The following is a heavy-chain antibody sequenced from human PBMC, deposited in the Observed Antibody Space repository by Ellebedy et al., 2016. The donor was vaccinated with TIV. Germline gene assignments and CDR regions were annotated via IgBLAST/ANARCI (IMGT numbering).Heavy chain of an antibody. CDR2: IIPIFGTA. CDR3: ARDKLLPSGGGLDY. Sequence: SVKVSXXASGGTFSSYAISWVRQAPGQGLEWMGGIIPIFGTANYAQKLQGRVTMTTDTSTSTAYMELRSLRSDDTAVYYCARDKLLPSGGGLDYWGQGTLVTVSS. D-gene: IGHD2-15*01. CDR1: GGTFSSYA. V-gene: IGHV1-69*05. J-gene: IGHJ4*02.